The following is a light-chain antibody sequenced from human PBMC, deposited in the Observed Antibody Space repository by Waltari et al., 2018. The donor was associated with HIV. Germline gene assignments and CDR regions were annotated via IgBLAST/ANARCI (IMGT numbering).Light chain of an antibody. V-gene: IGKV4-1*01. CDR2: WAS. J-gene: IGKJ1*01. Sequence: DIVMTQSPDSLAVSLGERATINCKSSQSVLYNSNNKNDLAWYQQKPGQPPKLLIYWASTRESGVPDRVSGSGSGTDFTLTISSLQTEDVAVYYCQQYYDTPWTFGQGTKVEIK. CDR1: QSVLYNSNNKND. CDR3: QQYYDTPWT.